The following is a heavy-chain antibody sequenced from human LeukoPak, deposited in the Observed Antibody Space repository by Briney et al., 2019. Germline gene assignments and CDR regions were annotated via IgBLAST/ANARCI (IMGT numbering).Heavy chain of an antibody. CDR3: ARGNRGSYSQDWFDP. Sequence: PGRSLRLSCAASGFTFDDYAMHWVRQAPGKGLEWVSGISWNSGTIGYADSVKGRFTISRDNAKNSLYLRMNSLRDDDMALYYCARGNRGSYSQDWFDPWGQGTLVTVSS. CDR1: GFTFDDYA. D-gene: IGHD1-26*01. CDR2: ISWNSGTI. V-gene: IGHV3-9*03. J-gene: IGHJ5*02.